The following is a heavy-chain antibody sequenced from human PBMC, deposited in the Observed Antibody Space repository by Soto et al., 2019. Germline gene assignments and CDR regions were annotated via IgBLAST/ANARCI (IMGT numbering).Heavy chain of an antibody. V-gene: IGHV1-2*04. CDR1: GDSFNDYY. D-gene: IGHD1-26*01. Sequence: QVQLVQSGAEVRKPGASVTVSCRSSGDSFNDYYIHWVRQAPGQGFEWMGWINPNGGVTKYAQKFQGWVSITRDTSIRTVYIQLSRLTSDDTALYYCALESGGATTTLAYSYVYKDFWGTGTTVTVS. CDR2: INPNGGVT. CDR3: ALESGGATTTLAYSYVYKDF. J-gene: IGHJ6*03.